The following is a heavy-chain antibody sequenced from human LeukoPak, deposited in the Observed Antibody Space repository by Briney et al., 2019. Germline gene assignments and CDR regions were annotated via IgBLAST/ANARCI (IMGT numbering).Heavy chain of an antibody. J-gene: IGHJ1*01. V-gene: IGHV3-74*01. CDR1: GFTFSSYW. CDR2: IKNDGST. D-gene: IGHD3-22*01. Sequence: GGSLRLSCAASGFTFSSYWMHWVRQARGKGLVWVSRIKNDGSTNYADSVKGRFTISRDNAKNTVSLQMNSLRAEDTGVYYCARAPSEIGGYYPEYFRHWGQGTLVTVSS. CDR3: ARAPSEIGGYYPEYFRH.